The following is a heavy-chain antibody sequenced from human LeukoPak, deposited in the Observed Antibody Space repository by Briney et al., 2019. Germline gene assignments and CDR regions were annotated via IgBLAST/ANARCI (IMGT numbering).Heavy chain of an antibody. J-gene: IGHJ4*02. D-gene: IGHD2-2*01. CDR2: ISTTSSYI. CDR3: ARGTPFDY. V-gene: IGHV3-21*01. CDR1: GFTFSAYT. Sequence: GGSLRLSCAASGFTFSAYTMNWVRQAPGKGLEWVSSISTTSSYIYYADSVKGRFTISRDNAKNSLYLQMNSLRAEDTALYYCARGTPFDYWGQGTRVTVSS.